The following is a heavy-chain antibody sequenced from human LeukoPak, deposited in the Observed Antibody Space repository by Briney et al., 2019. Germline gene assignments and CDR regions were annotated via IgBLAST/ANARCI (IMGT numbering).Heavy chain of an antibody. CDR2: IWYDGGNK. D-gene: IGHD6-13*01. CDR1: GFSFSAYG. CDR3: ARSQSSSLIDY. J-gene: IGHJ4*02. V-gene: IGHV3-33*01. Sequence: GRSLRLSCAASGFSFSAYGVHWVRQAPGKGLEWVAVIWYDGGNKDYADSVKGRFTFSRDNSKNTLYLQMNSLTVEDTAVYYCARSQSSSLIDYWGQGTLVTVSS.